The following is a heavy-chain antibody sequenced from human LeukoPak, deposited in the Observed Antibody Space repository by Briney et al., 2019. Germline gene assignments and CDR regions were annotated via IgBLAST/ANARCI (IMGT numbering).Heavy chain of an antibody. Sequence: PGGSLRLSCAASGFTFSNYGMHWVRQAPGKGLEWVVGILYDGSKKYYADSVKGRFTISRDNSKNTLYLQMNSLGGEDTAVYYCAKGRLGMDVWGQGTTVIVSS. J-gene: IGHJ6*02. CDR1: GFTFSNYG. V-gene: IGHV3-30*18. CDR3: AKGRLGMDV. CDR2: ILYDGSKK. D-gene: IGHD2-21*02.